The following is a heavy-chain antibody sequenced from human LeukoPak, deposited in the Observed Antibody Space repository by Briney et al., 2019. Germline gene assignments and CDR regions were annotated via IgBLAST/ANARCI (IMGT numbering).Heavy chain of an antibody. Sequence: GGSLRLSCAASGFTFDDYGMSWVRQAPGKGLEWVSVINWNGGSTGYADSVKGRFTISRDNAKNSLYLQMNSLRAEDTALYYWARVGLYSGYDYWGQGTLVTVSS. J-gene: IGHJ4*02. CDR3: ARVGLYSGYDY. V-gene: IGHV3-20*04. CDR1: GFTFDDYG. CDR2: INWNGGST. D-gene: IGHD5-12*01.